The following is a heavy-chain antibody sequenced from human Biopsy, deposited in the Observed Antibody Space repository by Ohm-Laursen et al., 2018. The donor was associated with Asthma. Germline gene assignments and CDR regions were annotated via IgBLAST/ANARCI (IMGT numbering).Heavy chain of an antibody. CDR3: ARGPNYHGSGRAPIGMDV. CDR2: IYFSGST. J-gene: IGHJ6*02. Sequence: SDTLSLTWTVSGDSISSYYWSWIRQPPGKGLEWIGYIYFSGSTNYNPSLKSRVTISVDTSKNQFSLRLNSVTAADTAVYYCARGPNYHGSGRAPIGMDVWGQGTTVTVSS. CDR1: GDSISSYY. D-gene: IGHD3-10*01. V-gene: IGHV4-59*07.